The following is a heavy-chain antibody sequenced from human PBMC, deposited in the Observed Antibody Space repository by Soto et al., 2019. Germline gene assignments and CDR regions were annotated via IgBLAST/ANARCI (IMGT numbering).Heavy chain of an antibody. V-gene: IGHV3-30*04. Sequence: GGSLRLSCAASGFTFSSYAMHWVRQAPGKGLEWVAVISYDGSNKYYADSVKGRFTISRDNSKNTLYLQMNSLRAEDTAVDDCARAAGGDINGGYDVGTYFDYWGQGTLVTVSS. CDR2: ISYDGSNK. CDR1: GFTFSSYA. J-gene: IGHJ4*02. CDR3: ARAAGGDINGGYDVGTYFDY. D-gene: IGHD7-27*01.